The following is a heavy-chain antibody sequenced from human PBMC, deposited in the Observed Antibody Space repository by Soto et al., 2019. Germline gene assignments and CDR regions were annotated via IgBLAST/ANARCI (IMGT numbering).Heavy chain of an antibody. V-gene: IGHV3-30-3*01. J-gene: IGHJ3*02. CDR3: AREGGFGIKNSCPSQQAFEI. Sequence: QVQLVESGGGVVQPGRSLRLSCAASGFTFGGYAMHWVRQAPGKGLEWVAVISYDGSNRYYADSVKGRHTFSRDNSKNTLYLKRNGFGAEDTAVYPCAREGGFGIKNSCPSQQAFEIWGQGTMVPV. CDR1: GFTFGGYA. D-gene: IGHD2-15*01. CDR2: ISYDGSNR.